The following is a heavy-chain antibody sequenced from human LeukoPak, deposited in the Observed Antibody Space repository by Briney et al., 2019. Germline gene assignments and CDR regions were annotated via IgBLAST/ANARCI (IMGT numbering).Heavy chain of an antibody. V-gene: IGHV3-48*04. Sequence: GGSLRLSCAASGFTFSASAIHWVRQASGRGLEWVSYISSSGSTIYYADSVKGRFTISRDNAKNSLYLQMNSLRAEDTAVYYCARGSDYYDSSGYKYYFDYWGQGTLVTVSS. CDR1: GFTFSASA. CDR2: ISSSGSTI. CDR3: ARGSDYYDSSGYKYYFDY. J-gene: IGHJ4*02. D-gene: IGHD3-22*01.